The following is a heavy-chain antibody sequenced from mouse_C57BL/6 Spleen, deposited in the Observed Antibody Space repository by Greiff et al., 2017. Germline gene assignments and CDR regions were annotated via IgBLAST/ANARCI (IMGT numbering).Heavy chain of an antibody. V-gene: IGHV1-78*01. CDR2: IYPRDGST. Sequence: VQLQQSDAELVKPGASVKISCKVSGYTFTDHTIHWMQQRPEQGLEWIGYIYPRDGSTKYHEKFKGKATLTADTSSSTAYMQLNSLTSEDSAVYFWARCEEYDGGPYYAMDYWGQGTSVTVSS. D-gene: IGHD2-12*01. J-gene: IGHJ4*01. CDR1: GYTFTDHT. CDR3: ARCEEYDGGPYYAMDY.